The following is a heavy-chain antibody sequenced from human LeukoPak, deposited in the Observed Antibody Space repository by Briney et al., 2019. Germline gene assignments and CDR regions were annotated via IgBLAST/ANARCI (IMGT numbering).Heavy chain of an antibody. CDR1: GYSISSGYY. Sequence: SETLSLTCTVSGYSISSGYYWGWIRQPPGKGLEWIGSIYHSGSTYYNPSLKSRVTISVDTSKNQFSPKLSSVTAADTAVYYCARRTVGATQRIDYWGQGTLVTVSS. J-gene: IGHJ4*02. CDR2: IYHSGST. D-gene: IGHD1-26*01. CDR3: ARRTVGATQRIDY. V-gene: IGHV4-38-2*02.